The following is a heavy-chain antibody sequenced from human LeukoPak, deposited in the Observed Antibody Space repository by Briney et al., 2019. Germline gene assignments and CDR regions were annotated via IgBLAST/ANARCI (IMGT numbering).Heavy chain of an antibody. V-gene: IGHV4-34*01. J-gene: IGHJ6*03. Sequence: SETLSLTCAVYGGSFSGHYWSWIRQPPGKGLEWIGEINHSGSTNYNPSLKSRVTISVDTSKNQFSLKLSSVTAADTAVYYCARGTGPRLGYYYMDVWGKGTTVTVSS. CDR1: GGSFSGHY. D-gene: IGHD1-14*01. CDR2: INHSGST. CDR3: ARGTGPRLGYYYMDV.